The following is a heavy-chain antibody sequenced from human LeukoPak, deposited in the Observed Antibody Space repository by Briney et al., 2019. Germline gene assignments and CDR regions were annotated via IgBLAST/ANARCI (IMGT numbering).Heavy chain of an antibody. CDR3: AKHSGAGRGHSDY. Sequence: RGGSLRLSCAPSGFTLSGYAIHGVRDAPGEGVEWGEIISSDGSNTFYADSVEGRFNISKDNSQKTMFFQINTVTGGDPAGFYLAKHSGAGRGHSDYWGQGTLVTVSS. V-gene: IGHV3-30*14. D-gene: IGHD2-21*01. J-gene: IGHJ4*02. CDR2: ISSDGSNT. CDR1: GFTLSGYA.